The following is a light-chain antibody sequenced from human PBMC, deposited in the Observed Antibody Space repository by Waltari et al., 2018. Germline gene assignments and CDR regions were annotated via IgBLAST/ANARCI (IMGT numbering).Light chain of an antibody. CDR1: QSVSRY. Sequence: EIVLTQSPATLSLSPGERAPLSCRASQSVSRYLAWYQQKPGQAPRLLIYDASNRATGIPAKFSGSGSGTDFTLTISRLQPEDSAVYYCQQRSNWLTFGGGTKVEIK. CDR3: QQRSNWLT. CDR2: DAS. J-gene: IGKJ4*01. V-gene: IGKV3-11*01.